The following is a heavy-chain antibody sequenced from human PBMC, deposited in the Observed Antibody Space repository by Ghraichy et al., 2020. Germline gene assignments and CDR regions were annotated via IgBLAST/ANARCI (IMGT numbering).Heavy chain of an antibody. CDR1: GFAFGSYW. J-gene: IGHJ4*02. CDR3: AREGDGGFNY. D-gene: IGHD5-24*01. Sequence: GGSLRLSCAASGFAFGSYWMSWVRQAPGKGLEWVANIKPDGSAKDYVDSGKGRLTISRDNAKNSLYLQMNSLRVEDTAVYYCAREGDGGFNYWGQGTLVTVSS. V-gene: IGHV3-7*01. CDR2: IKPDGSAK.